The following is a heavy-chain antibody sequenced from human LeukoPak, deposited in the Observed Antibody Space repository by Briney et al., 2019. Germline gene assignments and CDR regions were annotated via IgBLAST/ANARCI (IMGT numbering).Heavy chain of an antibody. D-gene: IGHD4-17*01. CDR3: ARQHPDYGEGMDV. Sequence: SGTLSLTCTVSGGSISSSSYYWGWIRQPPGTGLEWIGSIYYSVSTYYNPSLKSRVTISVDTSKNQFSLKLSSVTAADTAVYYCARQHPDYGEGMDVWGQGTTVTVSS. J-gene: IGHJ6*02. V-gene: IGHV4-39*01. CDR1: GGSISSSSYY. CDR2: IYYSVST.